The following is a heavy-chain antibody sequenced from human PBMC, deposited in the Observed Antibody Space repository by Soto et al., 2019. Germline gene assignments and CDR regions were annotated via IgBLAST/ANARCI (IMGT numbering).Heavy chain of an antibody. CDR2: ISGSGGST. V-gene: IGHV3-23*01. CDR3: AKELRPGYSYGSAFDY. J-gene: IGHJ4*02. Sequence: AGGSLRLSCAASGFTFNSYAMSWVRQAPGKGLEWVSAISGSGGSTYYADSVKGRFTISRDNSKNTLSLQMNSLRAEDTAVYYCAKELRPGYSYGSAFDYWGQGTLVTVSS. D-gene: IGHD5-18*01. CDR1: GFTFNSYA.